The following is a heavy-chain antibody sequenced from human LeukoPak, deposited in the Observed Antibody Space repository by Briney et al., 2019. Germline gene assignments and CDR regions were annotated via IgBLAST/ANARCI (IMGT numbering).Heavy chain of an antibody. J-gene: IGHJ4*02. D-gene: IGHD3-10*01. Sequence: SGGSLRLSCAASGFTFSSYGMHWVRQAPGKGLEWVAVISYDGSNKYYADSVKGRFTISRDNSKNTLYLQMNSLRAEDTAVYYCAKDLGEPPGLWGQGTLVTVSS. CDR1: GFTFSSYG. CDR3: AKDLGEPPGL. V-gene: IGHV3-30*18. CDR2: ISYDGSNK.